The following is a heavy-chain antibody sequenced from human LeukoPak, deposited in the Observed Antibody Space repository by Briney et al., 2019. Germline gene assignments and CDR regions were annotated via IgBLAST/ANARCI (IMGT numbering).Heavy chain of an antibody. CDR1: GFTFSSYS. Sequence: GGSLRLSCAASGFTFSSYSMNWVRQAPGKGLEWVSYISSSSSTIYYADSVKGRFTISRDNSKNTLYLQMNSLRAEDTAVYYCAKGRKATIEGFDYWGQGTLVTVSS. CDR3: AKGRKATIEGFDY. CDR2: ISSSSSTI. V-gene: IGHV3-48*01. J-gene: IGHJ4*02. D-gene: IGHD5-12*01.